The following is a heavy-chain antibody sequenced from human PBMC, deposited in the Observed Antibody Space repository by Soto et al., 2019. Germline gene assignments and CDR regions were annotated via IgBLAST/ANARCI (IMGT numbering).Heavy chain of an antibody. Sequence: AGGSLRLSCVASGFTFSDFAMTWVRHVPGRGLEWVAALDGAGGSTYYAESVRGRFSISRDNSQNTLYLQMKRLTVDDTAIYYCAAPRDAYGSGVSWFPSGMDIWGQGTTVTVSS. CDR1: GFTFSDFA. CDR2: LDGAGGST. V-gene: IGHV3-23*01. J-gene: IGHJ6*02. D-gene: IGHD3-10*01. CDR3: AAPRDAYGSGVSWFPSGMDI.